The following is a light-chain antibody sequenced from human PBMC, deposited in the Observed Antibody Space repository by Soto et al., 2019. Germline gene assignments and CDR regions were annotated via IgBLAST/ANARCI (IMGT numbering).Light chain of an antibody. Sequence: TQSPATLSVSPGEGATPSCRASQSVSSNLVWYQHRPGQAPRLPIYGESTMAPDIPARFSGSGSGTEFTPATRCLTSVDYAVYYCQQYNTLPRTFGGGTKWIS. CDR2: GES. V-gene: IGKV3D-15*01. CDR1: QSVSSN. J-gene: IGKJ4*01. CDR3: QQYNTLPRT.